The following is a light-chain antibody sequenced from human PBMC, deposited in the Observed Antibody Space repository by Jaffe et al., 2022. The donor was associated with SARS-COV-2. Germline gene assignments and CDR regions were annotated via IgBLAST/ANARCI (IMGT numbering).Light chain of an antibody. CDR1: QSVSSSY. V-gene: IGKV3-20*01. CDR3: QQYGSSPALT. Sequence: EIVLTQSPGTLSLSPGERATLSCRASQSVSSSYLAWYQQKPGQAPRLLMYGAYSRATGIPDRFSGSGSGTDFTLTISRLEPEDFAVYYCQQYGSSPALTFGGGTKVEIK. CDR2: GAY. J-gene: IGKJ4*01.